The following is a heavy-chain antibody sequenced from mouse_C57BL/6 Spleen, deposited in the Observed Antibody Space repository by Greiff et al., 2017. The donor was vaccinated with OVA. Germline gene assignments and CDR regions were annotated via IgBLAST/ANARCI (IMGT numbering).Heavy chain of an antibody. CDR3: ARTYYYGSSWCAY. CDR1: GYTFTSYW. J-gene: IGHJ3*01. V-gene: IGHV1-69*01. Sequence: QVQLQQPGAELVMPGASVKLSCKASGYTFTSYWMHWVKQRPGQGLEWIGEIDPSDSYTNYNQKFKGKSTLTVDKSSSTAYMQLSSLTSEDSAVYYCARTYYYGSSWCAYWGQGTLVTVSA. D-gene: IGHD1-1*01. CDR2: IDPSDSYT.